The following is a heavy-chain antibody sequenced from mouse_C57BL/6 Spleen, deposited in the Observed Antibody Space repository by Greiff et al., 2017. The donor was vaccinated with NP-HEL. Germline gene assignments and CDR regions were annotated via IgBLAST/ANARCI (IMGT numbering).Heavy chain of an antibody. J-gene: IGHJ4*01. CDR1: GYTFTSYW. CDR2: IDPSDSET. D-gene: IGHD2-9*01. Sequence: QVQLQQPGAELVRPGSSVKLSCKASGYTFTSYWMHWVKQRPIQGLEWIGNIDPSDSETHYNQKFKDKATLTVDKSSSTAYMQLSSLTSEDSAVYDCARSYYGYDGYYAMDYWGQGTSVTVSS. V-gene: IGHV1-52*01. CDR3: ARSYYGYDGYYAMDY.